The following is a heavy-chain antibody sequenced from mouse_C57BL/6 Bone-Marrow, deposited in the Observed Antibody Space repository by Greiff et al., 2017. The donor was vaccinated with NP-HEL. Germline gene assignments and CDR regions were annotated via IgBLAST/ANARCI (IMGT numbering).Heavy chain of an antibody. CDR2: INPSSGYT. D-gene: IGHD2-3*01. V-gene: IGHV1-4*01. CDR1: GYTFTSYT. CDR3: ARTGLLRLVLFAY. J-gene: IGHJ3*01. Sequence: VQLQQSGAELARPGASVKMSCKASGYTFTSYTMHWVKQRPGQGLEWIGYINPSSGYTKYNQKFKDKATLTADKSSSTAYMQLSSLTSEDSAVYYWARTGLLRLVLFAYWGQGTLVTVSA.